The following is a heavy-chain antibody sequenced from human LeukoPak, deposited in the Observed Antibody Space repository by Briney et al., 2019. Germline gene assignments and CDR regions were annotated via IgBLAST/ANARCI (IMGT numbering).Heavy chain of an antibody. CDR2: IYTSGST. V-gene: IGHV4-4*09. J-gene: IGHJ4*02. CDR1: GGSISSYY. D-gene: IGHD3-22*01. CDR3: ARHEKYYYDSSGYYYVDYLDY. Sequence: SETLSLTCTVSGGSISSYYWSWIRQPPGKGLEWIGYIYTSGSTNYNPSLKSRVTISVGTSKNQFSLKLSSVTAADTAVYYCARHEKYYYDSSGYYYVDYLDYWGQGTLVTVSS.